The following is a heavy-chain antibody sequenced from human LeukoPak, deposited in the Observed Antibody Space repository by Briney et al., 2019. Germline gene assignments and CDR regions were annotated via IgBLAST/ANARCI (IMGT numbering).Heavy chain of an antibody. CDR1: GGSFSGYY. D-gene: IGHD3-22*01. CDR3: ARTYYYDSSGYPLDAFDI. CDR2: INHSGST. V-gene: IGHV4-34*01. J-gene: IGHJ3*02. Sequence: SETLSLTCAVYGGSFSGYYWSWIRQPPGKGLEWIGEINHSGSTNYNPSLKSRVTISVDTSKNQFSLKLSSVTAADTAVYYCARTYYYDSSGYPLDAFDIWGQGTMVTVSS.